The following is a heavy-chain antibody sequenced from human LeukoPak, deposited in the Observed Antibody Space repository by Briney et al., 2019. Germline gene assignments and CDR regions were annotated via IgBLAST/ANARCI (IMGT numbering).Heavy chain of an antibody. Sequence: GGSLRLSCAASGFTFSSYAMSWVRQAPGKGLEWVSTISGSGGSTYYADSVKGRFTISRDNSKNTLYLQMNSLRAEDTAVYYCAKLRYCSSTSCYYGDYFDYWGQGTLVTVSS. CDR3: AKLRYCSSTSCYYGDYFDY. V-gene: IGHV3-23*01. D-gene: IGHD2-2*01. J-gene: IGHJ4*02. CDR1: GFTFSSYA. CDR2: ISGSGGST.